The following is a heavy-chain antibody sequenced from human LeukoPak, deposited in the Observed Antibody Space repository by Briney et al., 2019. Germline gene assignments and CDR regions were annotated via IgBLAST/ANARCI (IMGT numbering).Heavy chain of an antibody. CDR2: IIPNSGGT. D-gene: IGHD2-2*01. V-gene: IGHV1-2*02. CDR3: ARVSCTGTNCYHGGFDY. J-gene: IGHJ4*02. Sequence: ASVKVSCKASGYTFTAYYIHWVRQAPGQGLEWMGWIIPNSGGTSYAQKFQGRVTMTRDTSINTAYMELSSLRSDDTAIYFCARVSCTGTNCYHGGFDYWGQGTLVTVSS. CDR1: GYTFTAYY.